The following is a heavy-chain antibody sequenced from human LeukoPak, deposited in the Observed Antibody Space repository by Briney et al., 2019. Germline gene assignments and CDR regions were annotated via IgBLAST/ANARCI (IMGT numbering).Heavy chain of an antibody. D-gene: IGHD1-26*01. J-gene: IGHJ3*01. V-gene: IGHV3-23*01. Sequence: GGSLRLSCAASGFTFASYAMSWVRQAPGKGLEWASGIGGSGSSTYYADSVKGRFTISRDNSRNTLYLQMNSLRAEDTAVYYCAKRAFSGSYYSAFDVWGQGTMVTVSS. CDR2: IGGSGSST. CDR3: AKRAFSGSYYSAFDV. CDR1: GFTFASYA.